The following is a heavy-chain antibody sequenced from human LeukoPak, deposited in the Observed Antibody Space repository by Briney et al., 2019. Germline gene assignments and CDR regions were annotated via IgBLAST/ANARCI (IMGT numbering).Heavy chain of an antibody. D-gene: IGHD6-13*01. CDR2: INPRGGAT. V-gene: IGHV1-46*01. Sequence: ASAKVSCKASGYTFINYYMHWVRQDSRHGLEWLGIINPRGGATDYSQKFQGRVTMTRDISTSTVYMELSGLRSDDTAVYFCARVGQIGAVADFWGQGTLITVSS. CDR3: ARVGQIGAVADF. J-gene: IGHJ4*02. CDR1: GYTFINYY.